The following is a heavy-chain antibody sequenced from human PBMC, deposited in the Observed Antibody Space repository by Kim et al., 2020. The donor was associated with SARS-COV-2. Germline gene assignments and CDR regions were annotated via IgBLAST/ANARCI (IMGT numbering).Heavy chain of an antibody. CDR1: GYSFTSYW. CDR2: IYPCDSDT. J-gene: IGHJ4*02. D-gene: IGHD6-19*01. Sequence: GESLKISCKGSGYSFTSYWIGLVRQMPGKGLEWMGIIYPCDSDTRYSPSFQGQVTISADKSISTAYLQWSSLKASDTAMYYCARQHSSGWFPSPFDYWGQGTLVTVSS. CDR3: ARQHSSGWFPSPFDY. V-gene: IGHV5-51*01.